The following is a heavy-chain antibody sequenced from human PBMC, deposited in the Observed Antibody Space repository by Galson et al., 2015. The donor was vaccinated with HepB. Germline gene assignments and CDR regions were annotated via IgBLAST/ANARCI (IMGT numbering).Heavy chain of an antibody. D-gene: IGHD3-3*01. CDR3: ARVPLFGVVIPGGRYYYYGMDV. CDR2: IIPIFGTA. J-gene: IGHJ6*02. Sequence: SVKVSCKASGGTFSSYAISWVRQAPGQGLEWVGGIIPIFGTANYAQKFQGRVTITADESTSTAYMELSSLRSEDTAVYYCARVPLFGVVIPGGRYYYYGMDVWGQGTTVTVSS. V-gene: IGHV1-69*13. CDR1: GGTFSSYA.